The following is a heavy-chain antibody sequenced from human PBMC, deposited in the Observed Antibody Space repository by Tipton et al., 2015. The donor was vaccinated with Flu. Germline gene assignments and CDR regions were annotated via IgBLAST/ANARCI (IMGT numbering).Heavy chain of an antibody. CDR2: ISAYTDNR. Sequence: QLVQSGAEVKKPGASVKVSCKTSGYSFNTYGISWVRQAPGQGLEWMGWISAYTDNRNYAQRFQGRVTMTTDTSTNTAFMELRSLTSHDTAIYYCARDSILTHANTGFDAFDIWGQGTVVNVSS. V-gene: IGHV1-18*01. CDR1: GYSFNTYG. D-gene: IGHD2-21*02. CDR3: ARDSILTHANTGFDAFDI. J-gene: IGHJ3*02.